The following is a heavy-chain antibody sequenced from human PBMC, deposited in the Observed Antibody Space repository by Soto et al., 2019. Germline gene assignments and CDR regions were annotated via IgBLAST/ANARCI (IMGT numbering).Heavy chain of an antibody. CDR3: ARVSAYGDYVFDF. CDR1: GFTFSDFY. CDR2: ISGSSRYT. Sequence: SLRLSCAASGFTFSDFYMSWIRQAPGKGLQWLSYISGSSRYTNYADSVKGRLTISRDNANNSLYLQMNSLRAEDTAVYYCARVSAYGDYVFDFWGQGTLVTVSS. V-gene: IGHV3-11*06. J-gene: IGHJ4*02. D-gene: IGHD4-17*01.